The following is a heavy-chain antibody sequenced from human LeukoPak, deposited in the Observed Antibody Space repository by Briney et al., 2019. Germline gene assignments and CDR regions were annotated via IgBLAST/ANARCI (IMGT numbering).Heavy chain of an antibody. V-gene: IGHV3-30*02. CDR2: IRYDESNK. CDR1: GFTFSAYG. D-gene: IGHD3-10*01. Sequence: GGSLRLSCATSGFTFSAYGMHWVRQAPVKGLEWVAFIRYDESNKYYPDSVRGRFTVSRDNSKNTLYLQMNSLRAEDTAVYYCATMVRELFAWGQGTLVTVSS. CDR3: ATMVRELFA. J-gene: IGHJ5*02.